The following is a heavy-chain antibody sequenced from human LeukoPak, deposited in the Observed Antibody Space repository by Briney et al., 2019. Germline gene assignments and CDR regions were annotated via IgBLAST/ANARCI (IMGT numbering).Heavy chain of an antibody. CDR2: IYYSGST. Sequence: PSETLSLTCTVSGGSISGSSYYWGWIRRPPGKGLEWIGSIYYSGSTYYNPSLKSRVTISVDTSKNQFSLKLSSVTAADTAVYYCARQGGGRYFDWLLSIRAYFDYWGQGTLVTVSS. CDR1: GGSISGSSYY. V-gene: IGHV4-39*01. CDR3: ARQGGGRYFDWLLSIRAYFDY. D-gene: IGHD3-9*01. J-gene: IGHJ4*02.